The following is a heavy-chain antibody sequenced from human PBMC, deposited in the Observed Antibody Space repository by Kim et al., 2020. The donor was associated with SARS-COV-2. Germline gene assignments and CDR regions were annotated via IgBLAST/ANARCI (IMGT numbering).Heavy chain of an antibody. D-gene: IGHD6-25*01. CDR2: NK. V-gene: IGHV3-33*01. CDR3: ASIGLRGSDY. J-gene: IGHJ4*02. Sequence: NKYYADSVKGRFTISRDNSKNTLYLQMNSLRAEDTAVYYCASIGLRGSDYWGQGTLVTVSS.